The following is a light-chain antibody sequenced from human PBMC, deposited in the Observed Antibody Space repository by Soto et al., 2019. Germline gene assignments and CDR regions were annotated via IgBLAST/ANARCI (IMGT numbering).Light chain of an antibody. V-gene: IGLV2-11*01. Sequence: QSALTQPRSVSGSPGQSVTISCTGTSSDVGGYNYVSWYQQHPGKAPKLMIYDVGKRPSGVPDRFSGSKSGNTASLTISGLQAEDEADDYCCSYAGSYTYVFGTGTKVTVL. CDR2: DVG. J-gene: IGLJ1*01. CDR3: CSYAGSYTYV. CDR1: SSDVGGYNY.